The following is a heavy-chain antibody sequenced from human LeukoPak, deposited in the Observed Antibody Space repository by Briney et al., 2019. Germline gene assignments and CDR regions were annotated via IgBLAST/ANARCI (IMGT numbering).Heavy chain of an antibody. CDR1: GFLFSNSW. Sequence: GGSLRLSCADSGFLFSNSWMAWVRQAPGRGLEWLANINQDGSAKTCVDSVKGRFTISRDNAKNSLYLQMNSLRAEDTAMYYCARDSGYNAFDFWPQGTLVTVSS. V-gene: IGHV3-7*05. D-gene: IGHD5-12*01. CDR3: ARDSGYNAFDF. J-gene: IGHJ4*02. CDR2: INQDGSAK.